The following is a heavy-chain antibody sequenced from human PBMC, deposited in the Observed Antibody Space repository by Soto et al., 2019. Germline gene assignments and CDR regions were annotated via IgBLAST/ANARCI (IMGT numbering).Heavy chain of an antibody. CDR2: ISWNSGSI. CDR3: AKDSGAYYYYGMDV. J-gene: IGHJ6*02. D-gene: IGHD1-26*01. V-gene: IGHV3-9*01. Sequence: GGSLRLSCAASGFTFDDYAMHWVRQAPGKGLEWVSGISWNSGSIGYADSVKGRFTISRDNAKNSLYLQMNSPRAEDTALYYCAKDSGAYYYYGMDVWGQGTTVTVSS. CDR1: GFTFDDYA.